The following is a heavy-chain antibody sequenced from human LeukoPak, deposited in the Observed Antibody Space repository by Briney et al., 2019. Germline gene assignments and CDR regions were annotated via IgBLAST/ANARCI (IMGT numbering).Heavy chain of an antibody. Sequence: PSETLSLTCTVSGGSISSYYWSWIGQPPGKGLEWIGYIYYSGSTNYNPSLKSRVTISVDTSKNQFSLKLSSVTAADTAVYYCARLRLGVGSAFDIWGQGTMVTVSS. CDR3: ARLRLGVGSAFDI. CDR2: IYYSGST. D-gene: IGHD3-16*01. CDR1: GGSISSYY. V-gene: IGHV4-59*08. J-gene: IGHJ3*02.